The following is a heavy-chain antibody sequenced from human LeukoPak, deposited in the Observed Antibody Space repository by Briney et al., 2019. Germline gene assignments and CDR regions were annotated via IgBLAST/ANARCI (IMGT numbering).Heavy chain of an antibody. V-gene: IGHV4-59*01. J-gene: IGHJ4*02. CDR3: ARRRYYDSTGYNPTYYFDY. Sequence: SGTLSLTCTVSGDSIIGYYWSWIRQPPGKRLEWIGYIYNTLDTTYNPSLESRVTISLDMSNKQFSLRLSSVTAADTAVYYCARRRYYDSTGYNPTYYFDYWGQEILVTVSS. CDR2: IYNTLDT. CDR1: GDSIIGYY. D-gene: IGHD3-22*01.